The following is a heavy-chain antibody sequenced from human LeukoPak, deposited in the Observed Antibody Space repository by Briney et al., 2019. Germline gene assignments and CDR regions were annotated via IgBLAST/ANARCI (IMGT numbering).Heavy chain of an antibody. V-gene: IGHV3-23*01. D-gene: IGHD2-2*01. CDR3: AKDEGFIVVVPAALEY. J-gene: IGHJ4*02. CDR1: GFTFSSYG. CDR2: ISGSGGST. Sequence: GGSLRLSCAASGFTFSSYGMSWVRQAPGKGLEWVSAISGSGGSTCYADSVKGRFTISRDNSKNTLNLQMNSLRAEDTAVYYCAKDEGFIVVVPAALEYWGQGTLVTVSS.